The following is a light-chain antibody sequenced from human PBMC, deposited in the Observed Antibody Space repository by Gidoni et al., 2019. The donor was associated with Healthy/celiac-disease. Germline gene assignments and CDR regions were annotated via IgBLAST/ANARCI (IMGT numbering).Light chain of an antibody. CDR2: DVS. CDR1: SSDVGGYNY. J-gene: IGLJ3*02. V-gene: IGLV2-11*01. CDR3: CSYAGSYALWV. Sequence: QSALTQPRPVSGSPGQSVTISCTGTSSDVGGYNYVSWYQQHPCKAPKLMIYDVSKRPSGVPDRFSGSKSGNTASLTISGLQAEDEADYYCCSYAGSYALWVFGGGTKLTVL.